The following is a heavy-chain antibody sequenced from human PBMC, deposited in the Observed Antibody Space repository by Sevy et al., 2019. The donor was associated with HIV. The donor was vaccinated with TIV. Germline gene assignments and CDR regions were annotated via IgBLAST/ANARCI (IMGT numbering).Heavy chain of an antibody. Sequence: VKVSCKASGGTFSSYAISWVRQAPGQGLEWMGGIIPIFGTANYAQKFQGRVTITADESTSTAYMELSSLRSEDTAVYYCARKYYDSSYFDYWGQGTLVTVSS. CDR2: IIPIFGTA. V-gene: IGHV1-69*13. D-gene: IGHD3-22*01. J-gene: IGHJ4*02. CDR1: GGTFSSYA. CDR3: ARKYYDSSYFDY.